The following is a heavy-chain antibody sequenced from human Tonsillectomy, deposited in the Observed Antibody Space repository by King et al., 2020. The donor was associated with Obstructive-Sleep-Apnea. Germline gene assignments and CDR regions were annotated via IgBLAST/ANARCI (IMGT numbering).Heavy chain of an antibody. CDR1: GGSISNHY. V-gene: IGHV4-59*08. D-gene: IGHD3-10*01. Sequence: QLQESGPGPVKPSETLSLTCTVSGGSISNHYWSWIRQPPGKGLEWIGYIYYSGVTNYNPTLKIRVTISLDTSKNQFSLKLNSVTAADTAVYYCARRNYGSGSLDYWGQGTLVTVSS. CDR2: IYYSGVT. J-gene: IGHJ4*02. CDR3: ARRNYGSGSLDY.